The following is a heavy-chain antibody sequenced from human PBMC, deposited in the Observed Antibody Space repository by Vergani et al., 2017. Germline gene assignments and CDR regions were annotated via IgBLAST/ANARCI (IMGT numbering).Heavy chain of an antibody. D-gene: IGHD3-10*01. Sequence: QVQLQESGPGLVKPSETLSLTCTVSNYSISRGYFWGWIRRPPGKGLEWIASFHHTGMTYNNPSLKSRVTISVDTSKKLISLKLNSVTAADTALYYCARHGGSGNFYHLFDPWGQGTLVTVSS. J-gene: IGHJ5*02. CDR1: NYSISRGYF. CDR2: FHHTGMT. CDR3: ARHGGSGNFYHLFDP. V-gene: IGHV4-38-2*02.